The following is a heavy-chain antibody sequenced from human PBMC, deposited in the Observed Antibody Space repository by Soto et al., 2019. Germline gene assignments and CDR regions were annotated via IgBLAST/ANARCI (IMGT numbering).Heavy chain of an antibody. V-gene: IGHV1-18*01. Sequence: ASVKVSCKASGYTFRNFGISWVRQAPGQGLEWMGWISAYNANANYAQKFQGRLTMTADTSTSTAYMELRSLRSDDTAVYYCARDSSSPLQFNYYYYGMDVWGQGTTVTVSS. CDR1: GYTFRNFG. CDR2: ISAYNANA. CDR3: ARDSSSPLQFNYYYYGMDV. J-gene: IGHJ6*02. D-gene: IGHD4-4*01.